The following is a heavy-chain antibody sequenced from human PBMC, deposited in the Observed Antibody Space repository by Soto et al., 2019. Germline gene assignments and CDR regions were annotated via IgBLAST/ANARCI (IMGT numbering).Heavy chain of an antibody. CDR3: ANTRIAAARYYYYYGMDV. Sequence: GGSLRLSCAASGFTFSSYWMSWVRQAPGKGLEWVANIKQDGSEKYYVDSVKGRFTISRDNAKNSLYLQMNSLRAEDTAVYYCANTRIAAARYYYYYGMDVWGQGTTVTVSS. CDR2: IKQDGSEK. V-gene: IGHV3-7*05. CDR1: GFTFSSYW. J-gene: IGHJ6*02. D-gene: IGHD6-13*01.